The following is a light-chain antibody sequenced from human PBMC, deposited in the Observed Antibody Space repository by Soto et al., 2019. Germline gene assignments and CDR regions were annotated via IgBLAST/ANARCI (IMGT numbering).Light chain of an antibody. CDR3: QQYDTSPWT. CDR1: QSISDNY. Sequence: EIVLTQSPGTLSLSPGERATLSCRASQSISDNYLAWYQQKRGQAPRLLIYGASSRATDTPDRFRGSGYGTDFTLTISRLEPEDFVVYYCQQYDTSPWTFGQGTKVEIK. V-gene: IGKV3-20*01. J-gene: IGKJ1*01. CDR2: GAS.